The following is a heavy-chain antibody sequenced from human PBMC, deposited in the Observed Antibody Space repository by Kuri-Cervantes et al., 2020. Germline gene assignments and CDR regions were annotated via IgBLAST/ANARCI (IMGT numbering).Heavy chain of an antibody. J-gene: IGHJ4*02. CDR1: GYTFTSYD. CDR2: ISAYNGNT. CDR3: ARARTPPYYFDY. V-gene: IGHV1-18*01. Sequence: ASVKVSCKASGYTFTSYDINWVRQATGQGLEWMGWISAYNGNTNYAQKLQGRVTMTTDTSTSTAYMELRSLRSDDTAVYYCARARTPPYYFDYWGQGTLVTVSS.